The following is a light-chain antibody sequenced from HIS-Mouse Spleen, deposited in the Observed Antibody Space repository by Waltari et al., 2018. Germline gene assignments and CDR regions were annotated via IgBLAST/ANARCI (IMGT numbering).Light chain of an antibody. CDR1: NIGSKN. CDR3: QVWDSSTGV. J-gene: IGLJ3*02. V-gene: IGLV3-9*01. CDR2: RDS. Sequence: SYELTQPLSVSVAQGQTARITCGGNNIGSKNVHWYQQNPGQAPGLVIYRDSNRPSGIPGRFSGSNSGNTATLTISRAQAGDEADYYCQVWDSSTGVFGGGTKLTVL.